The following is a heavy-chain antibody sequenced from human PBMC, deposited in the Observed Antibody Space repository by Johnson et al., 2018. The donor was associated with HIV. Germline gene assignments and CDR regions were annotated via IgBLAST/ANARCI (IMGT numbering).Heavy chain of an antibody. CDR3: ARALGGSGLADAFDI. CDR1: SNYY. J-gene: IGHJ3*02. CDR2: MNQGASEK. Sequence: SNYYMSWVRQAPGKGLEWVANMNQGASEKNYVDSVKGRFTISRDNAKNSLYLQMNSLKTEDTAVYYCARALGGSGLADAFDIWGQGTMVTVSS. D-gene: IGHD3-10*01. V-gene: IGHV3-7*05.